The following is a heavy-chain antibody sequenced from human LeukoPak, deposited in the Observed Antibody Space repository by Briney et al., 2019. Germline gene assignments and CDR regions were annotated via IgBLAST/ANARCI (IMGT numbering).Heavy chain of an antibody. CDR3: ARDQKGYFDY. Sequence: SETLSLTCTVSGGSISSYYWSWIRQPPGKGLEWIGYIYYSGSTNYNPSLKSRVTISVDTSKNQFSLKLSSVTAADTAAYYCARDQKGYFDYWGQGTLVTVSS. V-gene: IGHV4-59*01. CDR1: GGSISSYY. J-gene: IGHJ4*02. CDR2: IYYSGST.